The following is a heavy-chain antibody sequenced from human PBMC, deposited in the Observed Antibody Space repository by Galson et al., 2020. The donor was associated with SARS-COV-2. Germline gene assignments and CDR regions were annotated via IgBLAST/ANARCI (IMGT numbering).Heavy chain of an antibody. J-gene: IGHJ4*02. D-gene: IGHD3-3*01. CDR1: GYTFTSYA. Sequence: ASVKVSCKASGYTFTSYAMNWVRQAPGQGLEWMGWINTNTGNPTYAQGFTGRFVFSLDTSVSTAYLQISSLKAEDTAVYYCARALSYYDFWSGYNMGGDFDYGGQGTLVTVSS. V-gene: IGHV7-4-1*02. CDR2: INTNTGNP. CDR3: ARALSYYDFWSGYNMGGDFDY.